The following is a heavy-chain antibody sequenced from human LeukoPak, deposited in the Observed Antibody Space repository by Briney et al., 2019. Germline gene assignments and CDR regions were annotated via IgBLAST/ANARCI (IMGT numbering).Heavy chain of an antibody. CDR2: IKFDGSDK. V-gene: IGHV3-7*01. D-gene: IGHD2-15*01. Sequence: PGGSLRLSCAASGFTFSNYWMSWVRQAPGKGLEWVANIKFDGSDKFYVDSVKGRFTISRDNSKNTLYLQMNSLRAEDTAVYYCARDGYCSGGSCSDAFDIWGQGTMVTVSS. J-gene: IGHJ3*02. CDR3: ARDGYCSGGSCSDAFDI. CDR1: GFTFSNYW.